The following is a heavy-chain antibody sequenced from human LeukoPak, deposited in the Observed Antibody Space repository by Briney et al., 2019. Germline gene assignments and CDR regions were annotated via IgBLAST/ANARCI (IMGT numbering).Heavy chain of an antibody. J-gene: IGHJ5*02. CDR3: ARDNSVGETAWWFDP. V-gene: IGHV1-46*01. Sequence: ASVKVSCKASGYTFTSYYMHWVRQAPGQGLEWMGFINPSGSSAAYAQKFQGRLTMTRDMFTSTDYMELTSLTSDDTAVYYCARDNSVGETAWWFDPWGQGTLVTVSS. D-gene: IGHD1-26*01. CDR2: INPSGSSA. CDR1: GYTFTSYY.